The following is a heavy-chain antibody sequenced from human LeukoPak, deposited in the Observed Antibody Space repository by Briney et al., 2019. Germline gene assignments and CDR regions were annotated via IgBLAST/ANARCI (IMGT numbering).Heavy chain of an antibody. J-gene: IGHJ4*02. CDR3: TRGDLYYDFWSGYYRPYYFDY. Sequence: GRSLRLSCTASGFTFGDYAMSWVRQAPGKGLEWVGFIRSKAYGGTTEYAASVKGRFTILRDDSKSIAYLQMNSLKTEDTAVYYCTRGDLYYDFWSGYYRPYYFDYWGQGTLVTVSS. D-gene: IGHD3-3*01. V-gene: IGHV3-49*04. CDR1: GFTFGDYA. CDR2: IRSKAYGGTT.